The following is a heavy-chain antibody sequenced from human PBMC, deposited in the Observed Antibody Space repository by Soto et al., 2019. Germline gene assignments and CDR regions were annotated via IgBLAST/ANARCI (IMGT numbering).Heavy chain of an antibody. Sequence: PGGSLRLSCVVSGLTVSSNSMNWVRQAPGKGLEWVSVIYSGDRTSYADSVKGRFSISRDTSRNMLYLQMSIVTVEDTAVYYCARDIPLYSFGYQRGNYFDYWGQGALVTVSS. CDR3: ARDIPLYSFGYQRGNYFDY. J-gene: IGHJ4*02. V-gene: IGHV3-66*01. D-gene: IGHD3-22*01. CDR1: GLTVSSNS. CDR2: IYSGDRT.